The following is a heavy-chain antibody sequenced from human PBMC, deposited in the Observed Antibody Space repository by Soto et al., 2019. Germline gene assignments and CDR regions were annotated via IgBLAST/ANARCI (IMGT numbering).Heavy chain of an antibody. J-gene: IGHJ4*02. CDR2: IAYDGRNK. CDR1: GFTFSSYA. D-gene: IGHD3-10*01. Sequence: QVQLVESGGGVVQPGRSLRLSCAASGFTFSSYAMHWVRQAPGKGLEWVAVIAYDGRNKYYADSVKGRFTISRDNSKNTLYLQMNSLRPEDTALYYCVGGQYYFDYRGQGTLVTVSS. V-gene: IGHV3-30*04. CDR3: VGGQYYFDY.